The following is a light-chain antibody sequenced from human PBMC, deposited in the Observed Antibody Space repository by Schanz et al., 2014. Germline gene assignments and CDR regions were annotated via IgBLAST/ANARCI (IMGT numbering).Light chain of an antibody. Sequence: QSALTQPASVSGSPGQSITISCTGTSSDVGSFNLVSWYQQHPGEAPKLMIYEVSKRPSGVSNRFSGSKSGNTASLTISGLQAEDEADYYCSSYAGSSTSVVFGGGTKLTVL. CDR3: SSYAGSSTSVV. J-gene: IGLJ2*01. CDR1: SSDVGSFNL. V-gene: IGLV2-23*02. CDR2: EVS.